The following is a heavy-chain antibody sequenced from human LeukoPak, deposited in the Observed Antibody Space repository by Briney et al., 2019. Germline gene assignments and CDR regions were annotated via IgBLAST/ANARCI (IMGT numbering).Heavy chain of an antibody. D-gene: IGHD2-2*01. V-gene: IGHV1-18*01. Sequence: GQGLEWMGWISAYNGNTNYAQKLQGRVTMTTDTSTRTAYMELRSLRSDDTAVYYCAAGYCSSTSCYRFDPWGQGTLVTVSS. J-gene: IGHJ5*02. CDR2: ISAYNGNT. CDR3: AAGYCSSTSCYRFDP.